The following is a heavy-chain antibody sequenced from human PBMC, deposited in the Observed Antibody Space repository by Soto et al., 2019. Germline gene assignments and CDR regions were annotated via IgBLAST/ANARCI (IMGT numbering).Heavy chain of an antibody. CDR3: ARPPQQQFGGMDV. Sequence: QVQLVESGGGLVKPGGSLRLSCAASGFTFSAYYMSWIRQAPGKGLEWVSYISSSSSYTNYADSVKGRFTISRDNAKNSLYLQMNSLRAEDTAVYYCARPPQQQFGGMDVWGQGTTVTVSS. CDR1: GFTFSAYY. D-gene: IGHD6-13*01. V-gene: IGHV3-11*06. J-gene: IGHJ6*02. CDR2: ISSSSSYT.